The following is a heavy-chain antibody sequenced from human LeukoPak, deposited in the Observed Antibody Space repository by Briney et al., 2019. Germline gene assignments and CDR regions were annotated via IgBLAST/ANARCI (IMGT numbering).Heavy chain of an antibody. J-gene: IGHJ6*03. D-gene: IGHD6-19*01. CDR2: IYTDGST. CDR1: GFSVSSNY. CDR3: ARVGAVAGKGSYYYYYYMDV. V-gene: IGHV3-53*01. Sequence: SGGSLRLSCVASGFSVSSNYMSWVRQAPGKGLEWVSVIYTDGSTYYTDSVKGRFTISRDNAKNSLYLQMNSLRAEDTAVYYCARVGAVAGKGSYYYYYYMDVWGKGTTVTVSS.